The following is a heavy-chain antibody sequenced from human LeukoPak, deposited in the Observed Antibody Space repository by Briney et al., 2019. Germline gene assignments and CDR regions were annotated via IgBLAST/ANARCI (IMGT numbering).Heavy chain of an antibody. Sequence: GASVTVSCKPSGYTFTDYYIHWVRQAPGQGLEWMGWISPNSGGADYAQKFQGRVTMTRDTSISTAYMELSRLRSDDTAVYYCARGGYGSTWYGLDVWGQGTTVTVSS. CDR1: GYTFTDYY. J-gene: IGHJ6*02. CDR2: ISPNSGGA. V-gene: IGHV1-2*02. D-gene: IGHD6-13*01. CDR3: ARGGYGSTWYGLDV.